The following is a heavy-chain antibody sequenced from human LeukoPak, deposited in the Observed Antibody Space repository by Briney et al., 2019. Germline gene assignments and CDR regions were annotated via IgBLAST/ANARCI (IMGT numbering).Heavy chain of an antibody. D-gene: IGHD5-18*01. CDR3: AKVLSGYNCGSYACDI. Sequence: GGSLRLSCAASGFTFSSYGMSWVRQAPGKGLEWVSAISGSGGSTDYADSVKGRFTVSRDNSKNTLYLQMNSLRAEDTAVYYCAKVLSGYNCGSYACDIWGQGTMVTVSS. V-gene: IGHV3-23*01. CDR2: ISGSGGST. J-gene: IGHJ3*02. CDR1: GFTFSSYG.